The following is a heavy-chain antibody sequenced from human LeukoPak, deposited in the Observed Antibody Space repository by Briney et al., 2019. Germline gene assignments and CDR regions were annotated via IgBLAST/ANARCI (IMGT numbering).Heavy chain of an antibody. CDR3: TTDGVE. D-gene: IGHD2-15*01. Sequence: GGSLRLSCAASEFSVGSNYMTWVRQAPGKGLEWVSLIYSGGSTYYADSVKGRFTISRDNSKNTLYSQMNSLKTEDTAVYYCTTDGVEWGQGTLVTVSS. J-gene: IGHJ4*02. CDR1: EFSVGSNY. CDR2: IYSGGST. V-gene: IGHV3-66*01.